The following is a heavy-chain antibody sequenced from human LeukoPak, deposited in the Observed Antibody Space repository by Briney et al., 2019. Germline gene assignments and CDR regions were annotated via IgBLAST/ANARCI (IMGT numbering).Heavy chain of an antibody. Sequence: PSETLSLTCAVYGYSISSGYYWGWIRQPPGKGLEWIGSIYHSGSTYYNPSLKSRVTISVDTSKNQFSLKLSSVTAADTAVYYCARRRFLDYWGQGTLVTVSS. CDR1: GYSISSGYY. D-gene: IGHD3-3*01. V-gene: IGHV4-38-2*01. CDR2: IYHSGST. CDR3: ARRRFLDY. J-gene: IGHJ4*02.